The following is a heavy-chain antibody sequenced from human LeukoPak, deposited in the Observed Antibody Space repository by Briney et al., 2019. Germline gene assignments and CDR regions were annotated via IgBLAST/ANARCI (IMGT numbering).Heavy chain of an antibody. D-gene: IGHD3-3*01. V-gene: IGHV1-69*05. CDR3: ASSPGTYYDFWSPHY. CDR2: IIPIFGTA. J-gene: IGHJ4*02. CDR1: GGTFSSYA. Sequence: ASVKVSCKASGGTFSSYAISWVRQAPGQGLEWMGGIIPIFGTANYAQKFQGRVTITTDESTSTAYMELSSLRSEDTAVYYCASSPGTYYDFWSPHYWGQGTLVTVSS.